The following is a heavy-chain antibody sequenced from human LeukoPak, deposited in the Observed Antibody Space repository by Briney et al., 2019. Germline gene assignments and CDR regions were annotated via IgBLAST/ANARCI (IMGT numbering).Heavy chain of an antibody. D-gene: IGHD4-23*01. CDR3: AGGYGGNLDY. J-gene: IGHJ4*02. CDR2: IYYSGNT. CDR1: GGSISSSTYY. Sequence: PSETLSLTCTVSGGSISSSTYYWGWIRQPPGKGLEWTGSIYYSGNTYYNPSLKSRVTISLDTSKNQFSLKLRSVTAADTAVYYCAGGYGGNLDYWGQGTLVTVSS. V-gene: IGHV4-39*07.